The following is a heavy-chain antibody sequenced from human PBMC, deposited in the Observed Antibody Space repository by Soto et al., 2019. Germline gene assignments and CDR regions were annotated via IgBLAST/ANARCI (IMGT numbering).Heavy chain of an antibody. D-gene: IGHD2-2*01. CDR1: GYTFTSYG. V-gene: IGHV1-18*01. J-gene: IGHJ6*03. CDR3: ARDGCSSTSCYVWDQLDYSYYYMDV. CDR2: ISAYNGNT. Sequence: QVQLVQSGAEVKKPGATVKVSCKASGYTFTSYGISWVRQAPGQGLEWMGWISAYNGNTNYEQKLKRRVTMTTDTSTSTAYMELRSLRSDDTAVYYCARDGCSSTSCYVWDQLDYSYYYMDVWGKGTTVTVSS.